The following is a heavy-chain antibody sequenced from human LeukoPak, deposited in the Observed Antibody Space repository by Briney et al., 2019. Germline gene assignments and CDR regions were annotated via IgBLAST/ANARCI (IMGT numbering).Heavy chain of an antibody. CDR2: INHSGST. D-gene: IGHD2-2*01. V-gene: IGHV4-34*01. CDR1: GVSFSGYY. CDR3: ARGSSTSLDY. Sequence: SETLSLTCAVYGVSFSGYYWSWIRQPPGKGLEWIGEINHSGSTNYNPSLKSRVTISVDTSKNQFSLKLSSVTAADTAVYYCARGSSTSLDYWGQGTLVTVSS. J-gene: IGHJ4*02.